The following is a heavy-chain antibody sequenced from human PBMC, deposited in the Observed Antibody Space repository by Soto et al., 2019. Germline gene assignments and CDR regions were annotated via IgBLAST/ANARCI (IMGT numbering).Heavy chain of an antibody. J-gene: IGHJ3*01. CDR2: IYSGGNT. V-gene: IGHV3-66*01. Sequence: ESGGGLVQPGGSLRLSCAASGLTVSSKSMSWVRQPPGKGLEWVSVIYSGGNTYYSDSVKGRFTISRDNSKNTLYLQMNSLRAEDTAVYYCARGGSVDAFDVWGQGTMVTVSS. D-gene: IGHD6-19*01. CDR1: GLTVSSKS. CDR3: ARGGSVDAFDV.